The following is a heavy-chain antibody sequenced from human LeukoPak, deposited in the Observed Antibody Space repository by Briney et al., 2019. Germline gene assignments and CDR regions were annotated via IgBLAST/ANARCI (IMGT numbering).Heavy chain of an antibody. Sequence: PSETLSLTCTVSGGSISSYYWSWIRQPAGKGLEWIGRIYTSGSTYYNPSLKSRVTMSVDTSKNQFSLKLSSVTAADTAVYYCASSPPVSRDAFDIWGQGTMVTVSS. CDR2: IYTSGST. CDR3: ASSPPVSRDAFDI. V-gene: IGHV4-4*07. J-gene: IGHJ3*02. CDR1: GGSISSYY.